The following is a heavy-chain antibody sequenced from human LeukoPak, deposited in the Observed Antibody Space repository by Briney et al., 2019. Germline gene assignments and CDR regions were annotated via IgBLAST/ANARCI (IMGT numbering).Heavy chain of an antibody. CDR3: ARAPPPTGYYYYYMDV. D-gene: IGHD4-11*01. CDR1: GGSISSSSYY. CDR2: IYYSGST. V-gene: IGHV4-39*01. Sequence: SETLSLTCTVSGGSISSSSYYWGWIRQPPGKGLEWIGSIYYSGSTYYNPSLKSRVTISVDTSKNQFSLKLSSVTAADTAVYYCARAPPPTGYYYYYMDVWGKGTTVTVSS. J-gene: IGHJ6*03.